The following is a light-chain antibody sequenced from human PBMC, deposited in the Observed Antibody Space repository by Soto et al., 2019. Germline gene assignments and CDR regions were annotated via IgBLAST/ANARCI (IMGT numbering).Light chain of an antibody. CDR1: QSVSSY. Sequence: EIVLTQSPATLSLSPGERATLSCRASQSVSSYLAWYQPKPGQDPRLLIYDASNRAHGSPARFSGSGSGTDYTLTISSLEPEDFAVYCSQQCGNWLPGKTFGQGTKVEIK. CDR3: QQCGNWLPGKT. V-gene: IGKV3-11*01. CDR2: DAS. J-gene: IGKJ1*01.